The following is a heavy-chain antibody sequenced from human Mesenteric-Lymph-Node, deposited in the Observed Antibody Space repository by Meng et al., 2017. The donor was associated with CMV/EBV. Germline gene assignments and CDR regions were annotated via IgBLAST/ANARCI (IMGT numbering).Heavy chain of an antibody. CDR2: INESGIT. CDR1: GGSFNIYD. D-gene: IGHD1-14*01. CDR3: ARGGTYAFDS. J-gene: IGHJ4*02. Sequence: SETLSLTCAVYGGSFNIYDWNWTRRPPGKGLEWTGKINESGITNYNPSLKSRLTISLDTSKNQFSLQLSSVTAADTAVYFCARGGTYAFDSWGLGNLVTVSS. V-gene: IGHV4-34*01.